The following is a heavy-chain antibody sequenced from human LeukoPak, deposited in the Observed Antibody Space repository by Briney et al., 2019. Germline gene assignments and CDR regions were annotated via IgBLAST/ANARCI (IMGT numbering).Heavy chain of an antibody. V-gene: IGHV3-21*01. Sequence: PGGSLRLSCAASGFTFSSYSMNWVRQAPGKGLEWVSFISSSSSYIYYADSVKGRFTISRDNAKNSLYLQMNSLRAEDTAVYYCARAPGYRSFLDYWGQGTLVTVSS. D-gene: IGHD6-13*01. CDR3: ARAPGYRSFLDY. CDR2: ISSSSSYI. J-gene: IGHJ4*02. CDR1: GFTFSSYS.